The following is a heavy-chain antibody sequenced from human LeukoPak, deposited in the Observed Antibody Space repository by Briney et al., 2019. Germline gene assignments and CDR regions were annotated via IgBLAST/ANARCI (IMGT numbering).Heavy chain of an antibody. CDR3: ARDASSPTHNFDY. V-gene: IGHV4-4*07. D-gene: IGHD6-13*01. CDR1: GGSISSYY. J-gene: IGHJ4*02. Sequence: SETLSLTCTVSGGSISSYYWSWIRQSTGKGLEWIGRIYSSGSTNYNPSLKSRVTMSVDTSKNQFSLNLSSVNAADTAVYYCARDASSPTHNFDYWGQGTLVTVSS. CDR2: IYSSGST.